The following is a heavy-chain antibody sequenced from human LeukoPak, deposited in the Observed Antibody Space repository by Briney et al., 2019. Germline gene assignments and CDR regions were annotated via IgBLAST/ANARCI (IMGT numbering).Heavy chain of an antibody. CDR1: GFTVSSNY. V-gene: IGHV3-66*02. CDR3: ARDLKTRAFDY. Sequence: PGGSLRLSCAASGFTVSSNYMSWVRQAPGKGLEWVSVIYSGGSTYYADSVKGRFTISRDNSKNTLYLQMNSLRAEVTAVYYCARDLKTRAFDYWGQGTLVTVSS. CDR2: IYSGGST. J-gene: IGHJ4*02.